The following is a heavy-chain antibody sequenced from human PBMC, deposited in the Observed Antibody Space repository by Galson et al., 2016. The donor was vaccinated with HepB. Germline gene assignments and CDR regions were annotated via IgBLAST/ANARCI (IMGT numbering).Heavy chain of an antibody. J-gene: IGHJ4*02. CDR2: ISDSGGNT. CDR1: GFSFSNYA. CDR3: AKGTTLQVHFGYFDH. Sequence: SLRLSCAASGFSFSNYAMSWVLQAPGKGLEWVSGISDSGGNTYFADSVKGRFTISRDNSRNTLYLQMNSLRVEDTAVYYCAKGTTLQVHFGYFDHWGQGTLVTVSS. V-gene: IGHV3-23*01. D-gene: IGHD1/OR15-1a*01.